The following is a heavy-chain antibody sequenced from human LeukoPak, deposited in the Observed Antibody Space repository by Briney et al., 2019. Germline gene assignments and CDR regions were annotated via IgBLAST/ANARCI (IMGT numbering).Heavy chain of an antibody. V-gene: IGHV3-23*01. J-gene: IGHJ4*02. D-gene: IGHD3-16*02. CDR2: ISGSGSVT. CDR3: ATTTRGLRDLSRPFYFDY. Sequence: GGSLRLSCAASGFSFSSYAMSWVRQAPGKGLEWVSVISGSGSVTYYVDSVKGRFTISRDNSKNTLYLQMNSLRADDMAIYYCATTTRGLRDLSRPFYFDYWGQGSLVTVSS. CDR1: GFSFSSYA.